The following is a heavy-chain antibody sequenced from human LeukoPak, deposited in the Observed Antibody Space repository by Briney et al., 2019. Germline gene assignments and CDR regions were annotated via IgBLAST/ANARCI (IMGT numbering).Heavy chain of an antibody. J-gene: IGHJ4*02. V-gene: IGHV4-34*01. D-gene: IGHD2-21*01. CDR3: ARARPVVVIDY. CDR2: INHSGST. CDR1: GGSFSGYY. Sequence: SETLSLTCAVYGGSFSGYYWSWIRQPPGKGQEWIGEINHSGSTNYNPSLKSRVTISVDTSKNQFSLKLSSVTAADTAVYYCARARPVVVIDYWGQGTLVTVSS.